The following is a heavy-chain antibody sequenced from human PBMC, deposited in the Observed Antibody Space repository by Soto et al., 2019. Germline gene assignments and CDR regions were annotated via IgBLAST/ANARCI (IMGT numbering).Heavy chain of an antibody. D-gene: IGHD3-3*01. J-gene: IGHJ5*02. Sequence: ASETLSLTCAVYGGSFSGYYWSWIRQPPGKGLEWIGEINHSGSTNYDPSLKSRVTISVDTSKNQFSLKLSSVTAADTAVYYCARGDYDFWSGYYRSVKNWFDPWGQGTLVTVSS. CDR2: INHSGST. CDR1: GGSFSGYY. V-gene: IGHV4-34*01. CDR3: ARGDYDFWSGYYRSVKNWFDP.